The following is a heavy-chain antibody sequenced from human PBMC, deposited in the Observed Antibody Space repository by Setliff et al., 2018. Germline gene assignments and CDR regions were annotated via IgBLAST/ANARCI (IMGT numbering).Heavy chain of an antibody. CDR2: VYYSGTT. V-gene: IGHV4-61*05. D-gene: IGHD3-3*01. CDR1: GGSISGASIRSYY. J-gene: IGHJ6*03. CDR3: ARMSGFLYMDV. Sequence: PSETLSLTCTVSGGSISGASIRSYYWSWIRQPPGKGLEFIGYVYYSGTTNYDPSLKSRVTISVDKSKNQFSLKLSSVTAADTAVYYCARMSGFLYMDVWGKGTTVTVSS.